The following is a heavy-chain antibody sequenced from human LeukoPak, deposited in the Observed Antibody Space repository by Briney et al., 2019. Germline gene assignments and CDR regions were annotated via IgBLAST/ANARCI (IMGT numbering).Heavy chain of an antibody. Sequence: EGSLRLSCVVSGFTFSDAARHWVRQASGTGLEWVARIRGKGNNYATTYAASVEGRFTISRDDSKKTAFLQMNSLKVEDTAVYYCTARSDTYGHFDYWGQGILVTVSS. CDR1: GFTFSDAA. CDR3: TARSDTYGHFDY. J-gene: IGHJ4*02. V-gene: IGHV3-73*01. D-gene: IGHD5-18*01. CDR2: IRGKGNNYAT.